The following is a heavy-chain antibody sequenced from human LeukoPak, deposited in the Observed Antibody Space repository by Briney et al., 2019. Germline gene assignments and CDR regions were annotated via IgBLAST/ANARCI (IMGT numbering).Heavy chain of an antibody. Sequence: GESLKISCKGSGYSFTSYWIGWVRQMPGKGLEWMGIIYPGDSDTRYSPSFQGQVTISADKSISTAYLQWSSLKASDTAMYYCARQGRTALTMGRSGVDYWGQGTLVTVSS. CDR2: IYPGDSDT. D-gene: IGHD3-10*01. V-gene: IGHV5-51*01. J-gene: IGHJ4*02. CDR1: GYSFTSYW. CDR3: ARQGRTALTMGRSGVDY.